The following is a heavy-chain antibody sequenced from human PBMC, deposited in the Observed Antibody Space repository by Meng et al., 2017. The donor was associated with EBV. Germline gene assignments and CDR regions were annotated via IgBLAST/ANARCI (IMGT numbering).Heavy chain of an antibody. V-gene: IGHV1-69*01. J-gene: IGHJ4*02. CDR3: ASESGRGYTPDY. Sequence: VQLVQCAAGGKKTGSTVRVCCKTSGGPFRYYAISCVVQAPGQGLGWLGGFLPRLGAPNYAQKSHGRVKITADESTSTHYMDLSSLRSEDTAIYYCASESGRGYTPDYWGQGTLVTVSS. D-gene: IGHD3-10*01. CDR2: FLPRLGAP. CDR1: GGPFRYYA.